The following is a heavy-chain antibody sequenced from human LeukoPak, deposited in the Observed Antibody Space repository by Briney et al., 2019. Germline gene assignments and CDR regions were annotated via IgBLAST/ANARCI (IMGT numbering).Heavy chain of an antibody. D-gene: IGHD3-16*01. CDR1: GFTFDDYA. CDR2: ISWNSGSI. Sequence: GRSLRLSCAASGFTFDDYAMHWVRQAPGKGLEWVSGISWNSGSIGYADSVKGRFTISRDNAKNSLYLQMNSLRAEDMALYYCAKDLGGLRGALDIWGQGTMVTVSS. V-gene: IGHV3-9*03. CDR3: AKDLGGLRGALDI. J-gene: IGHJ3*02.